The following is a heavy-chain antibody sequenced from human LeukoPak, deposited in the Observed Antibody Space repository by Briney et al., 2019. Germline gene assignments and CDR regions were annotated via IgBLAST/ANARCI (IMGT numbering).Heavy chain of an antibody. J-gene: IGHJ4*02. D-gene: IGHD3-22*01. CDR1: GGSISSSSYY. Sequence: PSETLSLTCTVSGGSISSSSYYWGWIRQPPGKGLEWIGSIYYSGSTYYNPSLKSRVTISVDTSKNQFSLKLSSVTAADTAVYYCARDGYYYDSSGYYPTGLNDYWGQGTLVTVSS. V-gene: IGHV4-39*07. CDR2: IYYSGST. CDR3: ARDGYYYDSSGYYPTGLNDY.